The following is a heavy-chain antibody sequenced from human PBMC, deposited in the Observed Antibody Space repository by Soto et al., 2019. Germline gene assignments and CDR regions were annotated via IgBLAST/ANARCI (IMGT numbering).Heavy chain of an antibody. V-gene: IGHV4-30-4*01. Sequence: LSLTCTVSGGSISSGDYYWSWIRQPPGKGLEWIGYIYYSGSTYYNPSLKSRVTISVDTSKNQFSLKLSSVTAADTAVYYCARVVVVPAALVYYFDYWGQGTLVTVSS. CDR1: GGSISSGDYY. CDR3: ARVVVVPAALVYYFDY. CDR2: IYYSGST. J-gene: IGHJ4*02. D-gene: IGHD2-2*01.